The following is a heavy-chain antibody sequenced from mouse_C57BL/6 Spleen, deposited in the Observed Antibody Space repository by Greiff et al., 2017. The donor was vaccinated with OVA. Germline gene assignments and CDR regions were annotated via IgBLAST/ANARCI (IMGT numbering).Heavy chain of an antibody. CDR3: ARGVYDYDYAMDY. CDR2: IHPNSGST. CDR1: GYTFTSYW. Sequence: QVQLQQPGAELVKPGASVKLSCKASGYTFTSYWMHWVKQRPGQGLEWIGMIHPNSGSTNYNEKFKSKATLTVDKSSSTAYMQLSSLTSEDSAVYYCARGVYDYDYAMDYWGQGTSVTVSS. D-gene: IGHD2-4*01. J-gene: IGHJ4*01. V-gene: IGHV1-64*01.